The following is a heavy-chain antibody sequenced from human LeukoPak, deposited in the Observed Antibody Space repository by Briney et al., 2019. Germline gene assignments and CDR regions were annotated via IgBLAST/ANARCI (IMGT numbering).Heavy chain of an antibody. V-gene: IGHV3-7*04. J-gene: IGHJ1*01. D-gene: IGHD1-26*01. CDR1: GFTFSSYW. CDR3: ARANSGSHSYFQH. CDR2: IKQDGSEK. Sequence: PGGSLRLSCAASGFTFSSYWMSWVRQAPGKGLEWVANIKQDGSEKYFVDSVKGRFTISRDNAKNSLYLQMNSLRAEDTAVYYCARANSGSHSYFQHWGQGTLVTVSS.